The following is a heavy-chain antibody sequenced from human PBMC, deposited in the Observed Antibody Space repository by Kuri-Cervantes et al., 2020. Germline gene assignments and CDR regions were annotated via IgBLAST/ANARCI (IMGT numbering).Heavy chain of an antibody. CDR1: GYTFTSYY. CDR3: ARDFANGYCSGGSCYSPPRMDV. D-gene: IGHD2-15*01. V-gene: IGHV1-46*01. Sequence: ASVKVSCKASGYTFTSYYMHWVRQAPGQGLEWMGIINPSGGSTSYAQKFQGRVTMTRDTSTSTVYMELSSLRSEDTAVYYCARDFANGYCSGGSCYSPPRMDVWGQGTTVTVSS. CDR2: INPSGGST. J-gene: IGHJ6*02.